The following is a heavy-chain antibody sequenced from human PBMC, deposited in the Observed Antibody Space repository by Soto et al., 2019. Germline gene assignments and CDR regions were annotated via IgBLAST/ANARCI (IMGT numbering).Heavy chain of an antibody. CDR2: FFHSGST. CDR1: GGSVNNDDSY. V-gene: IGHV4-39*01. J-gene: IGHJ4*02. D-gene: IGHD5-18*01. Sequence: SETLSLTCSVSGGSVNNDDSYWSWIRQPPGKGLEWIGTFFHSGSTDHNPSLKSRVTVSMDTSKNQFSLKLTSVTAADTAVYYCARRSIGYGSAHANYFDYWGQGTLVTVSS. CDR3: ARRSIGYGSAHANYFDY.